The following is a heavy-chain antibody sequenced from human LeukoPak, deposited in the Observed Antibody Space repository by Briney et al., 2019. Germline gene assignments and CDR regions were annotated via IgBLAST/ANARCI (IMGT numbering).Heavy chain of an antibody. CDR2: IYSGGNT. V-gene: IGHV3-66*01. Sequence: GGSLRLSCAASEFSVGSNYMTWVRQAPGKGLEWVSVIYSGGNTYYTGSVKGRFTISRDNSKNTLYLQMNSLRAEDTAVYYCARVGSHSGSLSLIKRNYYYYYYMDVWGKGTTVTISS. CDR3: ARVGSHSGSLSLIKRNYYYYYYMDV. J-gene: IGHJ6*03. D-gene: IGHD3-10*01. CDR1: EFSVGSNY.